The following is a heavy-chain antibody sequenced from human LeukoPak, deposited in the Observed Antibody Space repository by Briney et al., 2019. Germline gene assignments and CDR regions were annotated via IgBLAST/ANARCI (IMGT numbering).Heavy chain of an antibody. Sequence: GESLKISCKGSGYSFTSYWIGWVRQMPGKGLEWMGIIYPGDSDTRYSPSFQGQVPISADKSISTAYLQWSSLKASDTAMYYCARQSGSYYGHNWFDPWGQGTLVTVSS. CDR3: ARQSGSYYGHNWFDP. J-gene: IGHJ5*02. V-gene: IGHV5-51*01. CDR2: IYPGDSDT. CDR1: GYSFTSYW. D-gene: IGHD3-10*01.